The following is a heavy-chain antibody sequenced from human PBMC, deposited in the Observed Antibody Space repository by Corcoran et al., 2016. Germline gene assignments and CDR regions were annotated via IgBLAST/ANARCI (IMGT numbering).Heavy chain of an antibody. CDR3: PTYSYGETDAFDI. CDR1: GFTFSNAW. CDR2: IKSKTDGGTT. V-gene: IGHV3-15*01. Sequence: EVQLVESGGGLVKPGGSLRLSCAASGFTFSNAWMSWVRQAPGKGLEWVGRIKSKTDGGTTAYAAPVKGRFTISRDDSKNTLYRQRNILKTEDTAVYYCPTYSYGETDAFDIWGQGTMVTVSS. J-gene: IGHJ3*02. D-gene: IGHD5-18*01.